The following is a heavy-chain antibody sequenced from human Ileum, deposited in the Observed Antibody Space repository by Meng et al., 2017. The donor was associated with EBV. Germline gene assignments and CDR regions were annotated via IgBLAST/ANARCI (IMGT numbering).Heavy chain of an antibody. V-gene: IGHV1-8*02. CDR2: MNSNSGNT. CDR3: ARGSGAGGRDWFDP. Sequence: QVQRVQSGAEVKKPGASVKVSCKASGYTFINHDIDWFRQAPGQGLEWMGWMNSNSGNTGYGQKFQDRVTMTRNTSISTAYMELSSLTSEDTALYYCARGSGAGGRDWFDPWGQGTLVTVFS. J-gene: IGHJ5*02. D-gene: IGHD3-16*01. CDR1: GYTFINHD.